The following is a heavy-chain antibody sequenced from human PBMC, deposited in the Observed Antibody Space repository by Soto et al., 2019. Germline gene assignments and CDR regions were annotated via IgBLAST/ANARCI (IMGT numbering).Heavy chain of an antibody. CDR1: GFTFRTFA. Sequence: QVQLVESGGGVVQPGRSLTLSCAASGFTFRTFAMHWVHQVPGKGLEWVAVVSYDGSYKSYADSVKGRFTISRDNSKNTLYLQLNSLRADDTAGFYCAREPWGYSGSAKHFDYWGHGTLVTVSS. J-gene: IGHJ4*01. V-gene: IGHV3-30*04. CDR3: AREPWGYSGSAKHFDY. CDR2: VSYDGSYK. D-gene: IGHD5-12*01.